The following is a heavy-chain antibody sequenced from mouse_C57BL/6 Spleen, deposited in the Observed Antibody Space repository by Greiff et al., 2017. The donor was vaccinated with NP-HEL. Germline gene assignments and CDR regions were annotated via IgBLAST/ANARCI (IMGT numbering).Heavy chain of an antibody. CDR1: GYTFTSYW. CDR3: ARDRDGYYVFDY. J-gene: IGHJ2*01. V-gene: IGHV1-55*01. Sequence: QVHVKQPGAELVKPGASVKMSCKASGYTFTSYWITWVKQRPGQGLEWIGDIYPGSGSTNYNEKFKSKATLTVDTSSSTAYMQLSSLTSEDSAVYYCARDRDGYYVFDYWGQGTTLTVSS. CDR2: IYPGSGST. D-gene: IGHD2-3*01.